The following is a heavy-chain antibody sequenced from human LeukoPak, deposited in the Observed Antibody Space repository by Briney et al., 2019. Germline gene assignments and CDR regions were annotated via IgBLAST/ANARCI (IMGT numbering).Heavy chain of an antibody. CDR2: ISGSGGST. CDR1: GFTFSSYA. J-gene: IGHJ5*02. Sequence: PGGSLRLSCAASGFTFSSYAMSWVRQAPGKGLEWVSAISGSGGSTYYADSVKGRFTISRDNSKNTLYLQMNSLRAEDTAVYYCAKDLYLAYCGGDCYPNNWFDPWGQGTLVTVSS. V-gene: IGHV3-23*01. D-gene: IGHD2-21*02. CDR3: AKDLYLAYCGGDCYPNNWFDP.